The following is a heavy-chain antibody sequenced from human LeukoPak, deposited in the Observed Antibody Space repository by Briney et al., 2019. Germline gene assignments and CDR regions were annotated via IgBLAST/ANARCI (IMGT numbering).Heavy chain of an antibody. CDR1: GFTFSSYA. Sequence: GGTLRLSCVVSGFTFSSYAMSWVRQAPGKGLEWVSAISGSGVSTYYADSVKGRFTISRDNSKNTLYVQMNSLRAEDMAVYYCAKGSSGWYLAKLDYWGQGTLVTVSS. CDR2: ISGSGVST. V-gene: IGHV3-23*01. D-gene: IGHD6-19*01. J-gene: IGHJ4*02. CDR3: AKGSSGWYLAKLDY.